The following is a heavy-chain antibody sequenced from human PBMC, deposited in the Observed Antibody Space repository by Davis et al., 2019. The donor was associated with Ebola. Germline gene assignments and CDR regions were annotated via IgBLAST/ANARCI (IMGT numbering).Heavy chain of an antibody. CDR2: IYYSGST. CDR1: GGPISSYY. Sequence: PSETLSLTCTVSGGPISSYYWSWIRQPPGKGLEWIGYIYYSGSTNYNPSLTSRVTISVDTSKNQFSLKLSSVTAADTSVYYCARLTTGTADWGQGTLVTVSS. CDR3: ARLTTGTAD. V-gene: IGHV4-59*01. D-gene: IGHD1-1*01. J-gene: IGHJ4*02.